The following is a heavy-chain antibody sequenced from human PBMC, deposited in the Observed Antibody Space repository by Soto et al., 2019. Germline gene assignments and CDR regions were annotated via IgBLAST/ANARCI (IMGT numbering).Heavy chain of an antibody. J-gene: IGHJ6*02. CDR2: IIPIFGTA. Sequence: QVQLVQSGAEVKKPGSSVKVSCKASGGTFSSYAISWVRQAPGQGLEWMGGIIPIFGTANYAQKCQGRVTITADESTSTAYMELSSLRSEDTAVYYCAFLKWDSGYDSYYYYYGMDVWGQGTTVTVSS. CDR3: AFLKWDSGYDSYYYYYGMDV. V-gene: IGHV1-69*01. CDR1: GGTFSSYA. D-gene: IGHD5-12*01.